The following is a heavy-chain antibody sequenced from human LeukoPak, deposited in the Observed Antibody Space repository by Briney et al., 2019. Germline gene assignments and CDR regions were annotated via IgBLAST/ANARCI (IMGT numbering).Heavy chain of an antibody. D-gene: IGHD3-3*01. V-gene: IGHV3-73*01. J-gene: IGHJ4*02. Sequence: GGSLRLSCAASGFTFSGSVLRWVRQASGKGLEWIGRIRSKTNNYATVYTASVKGRFNISRDDSKNTAYLQVSSLKTEDTAVYYCTRDFWGGYYMGWGQGTLVTVSS. CDR3: TRDFWGGYYMG. CDR2: IRSKTNNYAT. CDR1: GFTFSGSV.